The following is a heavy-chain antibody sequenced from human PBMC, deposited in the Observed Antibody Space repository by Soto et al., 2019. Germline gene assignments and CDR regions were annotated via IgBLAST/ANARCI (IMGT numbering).Heavy chain of an antibody. CDR1: GFTFNNYA. D-gene: IGHD3-10*01. Sequence: EVQLFESGGGWVQPGGSLRLSCAASGFTFNNYAMTWVRQSPGKGLEWVSAISGGGDTTSYADSVKGRFTVSRDGSKNTLYLQMSSLRAEDTALYYCAKGRGGSGSLTPRVDFWGQGTLVTVSS. J-gene: IGHJ4*02. V-gene: IGHV3-23*01. CDR2: ISGGGDTT. CDR3: AKGRGGSGSLTPRVDF.